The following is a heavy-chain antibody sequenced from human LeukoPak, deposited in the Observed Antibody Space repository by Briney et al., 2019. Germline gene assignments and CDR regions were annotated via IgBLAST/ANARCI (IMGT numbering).Heavy chain of an antibody. J-gene: IGHJ4*02. V-gene: IGHV3-21*01. CDR1: GFTFSNYG. Sequence: GGTLRLSCAASGFTFSNYGMSWVRQAPGKGLEWVSGISSSGGSIYYADSVKGRFTISRDNAKNSLYLQMNSLRAEDTAVYYCARDFKTLYYFDYWGQGTLVTVSS. CDR3: ARDFKTLYYFDY. CDR2: ISSSGGSI.